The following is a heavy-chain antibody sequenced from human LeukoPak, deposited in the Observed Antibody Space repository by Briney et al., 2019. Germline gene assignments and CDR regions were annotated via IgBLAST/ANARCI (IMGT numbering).Heavy chain of an antibody. V-gene: IGHV4-61*02. CDR3: ARAVRRYSYGSLGY. CDR1: GGSISSGSYY. D-gene: IGHD5-18*01. Sequence: SETLSLTCTVSGGSISSGSYYWSWIRQPAGKGLEWIGRIYTSGSTNYNPSLKSRVTISVDTSKNQFSLKLSSVTAADTAVYYCARAVRRYSYGSLGYWGQGTLVTVSS. J-gene: IGHJ4*02. CDR2: IYTSGST.